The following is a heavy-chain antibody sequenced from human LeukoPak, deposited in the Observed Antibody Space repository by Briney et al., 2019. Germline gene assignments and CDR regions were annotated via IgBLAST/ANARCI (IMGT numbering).Heavy chain of an antibody. J-gene: IGHJ4*02. V-gene: IGHV3-30*18. CDR2: ISYDGTYK. CDR1: GFTFSSYG. Sequence: GGSLRLSCAASGFTFSSYGVHWVRQAPGKGLEWVAVISYDGTYKYYADSVKGRFTISRDNSKNTLYLQMNSLRAEDTAVYYCAKAGRESLRYFDWLWDYWGQGTLVTVSS. D-gene: IGHD3-9*01. CDR3: AKAGRESLRYFDWLWDY.